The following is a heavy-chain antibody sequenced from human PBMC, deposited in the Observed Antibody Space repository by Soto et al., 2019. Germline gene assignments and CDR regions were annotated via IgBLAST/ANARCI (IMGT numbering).Heavy chain of an antibody. CDR2: IYHSAST. CDR1: GYSISSYY. J-gene: IGHJ5*02. Sequence: SETLSLTCRVSGYSISSYYWSWIRQPPGKGLEWMGYIYHSASTTNYNPSLKSRVTISVDTSKNQFSLKLSTVSAADTAVYYCARERAAATTYGWFDPWGQGTLVTVSS. V-gene: IGHV4-59*01. D-gene: IGHD4-17*01. CDR3: ARERAAATTYGWFDP.